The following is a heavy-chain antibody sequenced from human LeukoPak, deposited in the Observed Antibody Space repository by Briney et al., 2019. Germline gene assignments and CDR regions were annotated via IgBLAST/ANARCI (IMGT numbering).Heavy chain of an antibody. CDR3: ARVASSWSNYYYYYMDV. V-gene: IGHV3-33*01. Sequence: GGSLGLSCAASGFTFSSYGMHWVRQAPGKGLEWVAVIWYDGSNKYYADSVKGRLTISRDNSKNTLYLQMNSLRAEDTAVYYCARVASSWSNYYYYYMDVWGKGTTVTVSS. CDR2: IWYDGSNK. CDR1: GFTFSSYG. J-gene: IGHJ6*03. D-gene: IGHD6-13*01.